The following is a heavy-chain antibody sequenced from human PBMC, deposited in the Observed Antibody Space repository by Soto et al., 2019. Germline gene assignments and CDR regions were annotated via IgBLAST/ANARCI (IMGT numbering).Heavy chain of an antibody. CDR1: GVSISSYY. V-gene: IGHV4-59*01. Sequence: SETLSLTCTVSGVSISSYYWSWIRQPPGKGLEWIGYIYYSGSTNYNPSLKSRVTISVDTSKNQFSLKLSSVTAADTAVYYCARDRGYSYGLLWFGDQGFPYYYMDVWGKGTTVTVSS. CDR3: ARDRGYSYGLLWFGDQGFPYYYMDV. J-gene: IGHJ6*03. CDR2: IYYSGST. D-gene: IGHD3-10*01.